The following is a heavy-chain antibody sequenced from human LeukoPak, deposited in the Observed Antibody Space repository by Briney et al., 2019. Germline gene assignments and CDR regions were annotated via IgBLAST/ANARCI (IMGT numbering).Heavy chain of an antibody. D-gene: IGHD2-8*02. CDR1: GVSISSGGYY. Sequence: SETLSLTCTVSGVSISSGGYYWSWIRQHPGKGLEWIGYIFYSGSTYYNPSLKSRVTISVDTSKNQFSLKLSSVTAEDTAVYYCARAGGVWLEFDYWGQGTLVTVSS. V-gene: IGHV4-31*03. CDR2: IFYSGST. CDR3: ARAGGVWLEFDY. J-gene: IGHJ4*02.